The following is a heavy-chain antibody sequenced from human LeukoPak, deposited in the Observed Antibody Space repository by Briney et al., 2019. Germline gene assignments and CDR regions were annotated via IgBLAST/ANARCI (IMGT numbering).Heavy chain of an antibody. D-gene: IGHD6-19*01. J-gene: IGHJ4*02. V-gene: IGHV3-23*01. CDR1: GFTFSSYA. Sequence: GGSLRLSCAASGFTFSSYAMSWVRQAPGKGPEWVSLISGSGDGTHYADSAKGRFTISRDNSQNTLYLQMNGLRAEDTALYYCARGLYSSGWFWGQGTLVTVSS. CDR2: ISGSGDGT. CDR3: ARGLYSSGWF.